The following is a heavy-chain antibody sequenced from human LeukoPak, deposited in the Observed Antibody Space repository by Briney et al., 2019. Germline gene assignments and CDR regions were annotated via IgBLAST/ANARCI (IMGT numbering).Heavy chain of an antibody. CDR2: ISGSGGST. D-gene: IGHD3-22*01. CDR3: AKDRQARGSSGYYGGVNFDF. J-gene: IGHJ4*02. CDR1: GFFFSNYA. V-gene: IGHV3-23*01. Sequence: GGSLRLSCAASGFFFSNYAMTWVRQAPGKGLEWVSGISGSGGSTYYADSMKGRFTISRDNSKNTLYLQMNSLRAEDTAVYYCAKDRQARGSSGYYGGVNFDFWGQGTLVTVSS.